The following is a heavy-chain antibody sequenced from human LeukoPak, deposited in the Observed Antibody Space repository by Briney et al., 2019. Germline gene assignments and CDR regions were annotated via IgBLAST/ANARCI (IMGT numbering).Heavy chain of an antibody. J-gene: IGHJ2*01. CDR3: ARAQSGHYYDSSGYYPREYWYFDL. D-gene: IGHD3-22*01. V-gene: IGHV4-59*01. CDR2: IYYSGST. Sequence: SETLSLTCTVSGGSIGSYYWSWIQQPPGKGLEWIGYIYYSGSTNYNPSLKSRVTISVDTSKNQFSLKLSSVTAADTAVYYCARAQSGHYYDSSGYYPREYWYFDLWGRGTLVTVSS. CDR1: GGSIGSYY.